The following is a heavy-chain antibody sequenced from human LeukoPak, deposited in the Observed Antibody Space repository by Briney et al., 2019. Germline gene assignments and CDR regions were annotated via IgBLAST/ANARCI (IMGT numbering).Heavy chain of an antibody. Sequence: GASVKVSCKASGYTFSDYYLHWVRQAPGQGLEWVGWINPNSGGTNFAQKFRGRVTMTRDTSITTAYMELTRLKSDDTAVYYCARGGVRTVASSLGYWGQGTLVTVSS. V-gene: IGHV1-2*02. CDR2: INPNSGGT. CDR3: ARGGVRTVASSLGY. J-gene: IGHJ4*01. CDR1: GYTFSDYY. D-gene: IGHD4-11*01.